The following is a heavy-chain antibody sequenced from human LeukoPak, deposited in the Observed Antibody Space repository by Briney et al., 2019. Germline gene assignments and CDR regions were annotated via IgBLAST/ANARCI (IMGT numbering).Heavy chain of an antibody. V-gene: IGHV3-48*03. Sequence: GGSLRLSCAASGFTFSSYEMNWVRQAPGKGLEWVSYISSSGSTIYYAESVKGRFTISRDKAKNSLYLQMNSLRAEDTAVYYCARQADTAMLIWSFTDYWGQGTLVTVSS. J-gene: IGHJ4*02. CDR3: ARQADTAMLIWSFTDY. D-gene: IGHD5-18*01. CDR2: ISSSGSTI. CDR1: GFTFSSYE.